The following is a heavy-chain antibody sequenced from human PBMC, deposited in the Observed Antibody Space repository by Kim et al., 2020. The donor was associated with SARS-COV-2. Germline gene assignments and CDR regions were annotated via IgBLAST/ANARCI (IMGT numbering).Heavy chain of an antibody. V-gene: IGHV3-48*01. D-gene: IGHD3-10*01. J-gene: IGHJ6*02. CDR1: GFTFNTYS. Sequence: GGSLRLSCAASGFTFNTYSMNWVRQAPGKGLEWVSYISSNGTTMYYADSVRGRFTISRDNAKNSLFLQMNSLRAEDTAVYYCARCPLSMPMVRGMITTALFCYYTFDAWGQGTTVPASS. CDR2: ISSNGTTM. CDR3: ARCPLSMPMVRGMITTALFCYYTFDA.